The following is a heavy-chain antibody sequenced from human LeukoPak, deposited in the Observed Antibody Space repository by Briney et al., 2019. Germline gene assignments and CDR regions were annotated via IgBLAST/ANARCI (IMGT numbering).Heavy chain of an antibody. J-gene: IGHJ4*02. CDR2: ISSSSSYI. D-gene: IGHD6-25*01. CDR1: GFTFSSYS. Sequence: GGSLRLSCAASGFTFSSYSMNWVRLAPGKGLEWVSSISSSSSYIYYADSVKGRFSISRDNAKNSLYLQMNSLRAEDTAVYYCARGENTAAFDYWGQGTLVTVSS. V-gene: IGHV3-21*01. CDR3: ARGENTAAFDY.